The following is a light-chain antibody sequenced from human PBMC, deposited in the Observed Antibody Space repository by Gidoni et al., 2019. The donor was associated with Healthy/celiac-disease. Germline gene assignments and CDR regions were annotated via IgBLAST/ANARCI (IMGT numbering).Light chain of an antibody. J-gene: IGKJ4*01. Sequence: ASQSVSSNLAWYQQKPGQAPRLLIYGASPSATGISARFSGSRTGTEFTLTVSILQSGDFAVYYCQQYNNWPPLTFGGGTKVEIK. CDR1: QSVSSN. V-gene: IGKV3-15*01. CDR3: QQYNNWPPLT. CDR2: GAS.